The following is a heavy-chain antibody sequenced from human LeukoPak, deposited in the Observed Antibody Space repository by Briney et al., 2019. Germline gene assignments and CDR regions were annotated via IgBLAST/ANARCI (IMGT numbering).Heavy chain of an antibody. D-gene: IGHD6-19*01. CDR3: AKETPNYSSVDY. J-gene: IGHJ4*02. Sequence: GGSLRLSCAASGFTFSTFTLSWVGQAPGKGLDWFASISNAGNTYYADSVKGRFTISRDNSKNTLYLQTNTLRAEDTAVYYCAKETPNYSSVDYWGQGTLVTVSS. CDR1: GFTFSTFT. V-gene: IGHV3-23*01. CDR2: ISNAGNT.